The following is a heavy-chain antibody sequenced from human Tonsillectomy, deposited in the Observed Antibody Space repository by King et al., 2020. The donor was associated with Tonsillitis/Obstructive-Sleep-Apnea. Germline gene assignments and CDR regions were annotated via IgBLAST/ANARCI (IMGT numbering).Heavy chain of an antibody. Sequence: VQLVESGGGLVQPGGSLRLSCAASGFTFSSYEMNWVRQAPGKGLEWVSYISSSGSTIYYADSVKGRFTISRDNAKNSLYLQMNSLRAEDTAVYYCAGDQGWNLNWFDPWGQGTLVTVSS. CDR2: ISSSGSTI. V-gene: IGHV3-48*03. CDR1: GFTFSSYE. D-gene: IGHD1-1*01. CDR3: AGDQGWNLNWFDP. J-gene: IGHJ5*02.